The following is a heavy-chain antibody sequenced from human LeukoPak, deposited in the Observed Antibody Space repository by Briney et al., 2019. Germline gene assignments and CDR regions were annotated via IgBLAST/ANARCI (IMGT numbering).Heavy chain of an antibody. CDR2: IKGDGTIT. CDR3: ARVGGSNAFDI. CDR1: GFTFSTYW. V-gene: IGHV3-74*03. D-gene: IGHD1-26*01. Sequence: PGGSLRLSCAASGFTFSTYWMHWVRQAPGKGLVWVSRIKGDGTITTYADSVRGRFTISRGNAKNTLYLQMNSLRAEDTAVYYCARVGGSNAFDIWGQGTMVIVSS. J-gene: IGHJ3*02.